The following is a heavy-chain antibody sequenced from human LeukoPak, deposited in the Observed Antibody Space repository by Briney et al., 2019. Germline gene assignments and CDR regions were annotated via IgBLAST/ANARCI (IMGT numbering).Heavy chain of an antibody. CDR1: GFTFSSYA. Sequence: PGGSLRLSCAASGFTFSSYAMSWVRQAPGKGLEWVSGISGSGDNTYYADSVKGRFTISRDNSKNTLYPQMNSLRAEDTAVYYCAKDREYQPGEYWGQGTLVTVSS. CDR2: ISGSGDNT. D-gene: IGHD2-2*01. CDR3: AKDREYQPGEY. V-gene: IGHV3-23*01. J-gene: IGHJ4*02.